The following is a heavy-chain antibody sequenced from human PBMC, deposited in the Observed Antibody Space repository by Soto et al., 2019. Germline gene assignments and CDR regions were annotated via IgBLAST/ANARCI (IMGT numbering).Heavy chain of an antibody. Sequence: SETLSLTCTVSGGSISRSSYYWGWIRQPPGKGLEWIGSIYYSGSTYYNPSLKSRVTISVDTSKNQFSLKLSSVTAADTAVYYCARLRIAAAGDFDYWGQGTLVT. CDR3: ARLRIAAAGDFDY. CDR2: IYYSGST. V-gene: IGHV4-39*01. D-gene: IGHD6-13*01. J-gene: IGHJ4*02. CDR1: GGSISRSSYY.